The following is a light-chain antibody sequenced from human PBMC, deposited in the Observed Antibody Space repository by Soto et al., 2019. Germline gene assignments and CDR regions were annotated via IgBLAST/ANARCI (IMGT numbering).Light chain of an antibody. CDR3: QQSYSTPRT. V-gene: IGKV1-39*01. J-gene: IGKJ1*01. Sequence: DIQMTQSPSSLSGSVGETVAITCLASQSISSYLNWYQQKPGKAPKLLIYAASSLQSGVPSRFSGSGSGTDFTLTISSLQPEDFATYYCQQSYSTPRTFGQGTKVDIK. CDR1: QSISSY. CDR2: AAS.